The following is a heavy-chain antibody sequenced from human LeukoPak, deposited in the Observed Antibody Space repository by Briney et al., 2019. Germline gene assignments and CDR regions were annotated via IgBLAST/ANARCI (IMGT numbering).Heavy chain of an antibody. CDR3: ARGLGFGELLSGFDP. CDR1: GGSFSGYY. Sequence: SETLSLTCAVYGGSFSGYYWSWIRQPPGKGLEWIGEINHSGSTNYNPSLKSRVTISVDTSKNQFSLKLSSVTAADTAVYYCARGLGFGELLSGFDPWGQGTLVTLSS. V-gene: IGHV4-34*01. D-gene: IGHD3-10*01. J-gene: IGHJ5*02. CDR2: INHSGST.